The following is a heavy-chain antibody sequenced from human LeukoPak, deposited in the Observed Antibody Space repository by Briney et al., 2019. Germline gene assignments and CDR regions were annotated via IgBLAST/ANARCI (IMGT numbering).Heavy chain of an antibody. CDR1: GGSISSSTYY. CDR2: MYYSGST. Sequence: PSETLSLTCTVSGGSISSSTYYWGWIRQPPGKGLEWIGSMYYSGSTYYNPSLQSRVTISLDTSRNQFSLKLNSVTAADTAVYYCARGGIIVVPISNWFDPWGQGTLVTVSS. J-gene: IGHJ5*02. V-gene: IGHV4-39*07. CDR3: ARGGIIVVPISNWFDP. D-gene: IGHD2-2*01.